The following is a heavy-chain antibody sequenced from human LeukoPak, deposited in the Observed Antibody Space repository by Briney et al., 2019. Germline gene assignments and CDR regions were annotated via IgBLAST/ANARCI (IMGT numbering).Heavy chain of an antibody. V-gene: IGHV5-51*01. CDR1: GYSFTTYW. Sequence: GESLKISCKTSGYSFTTYWIAWVRQVPGKGLEWVGIMYPGDSDTRYSPSFQGQVTISADKSVSTAYLQWNSLRASDTAIYYCVRLQWEWVLQRYNWFDAWGQGTRVTVSS. CDR2: MYPGDSDT. D-gene: IGHD1-26*01. J-gene: IGHJ5*01. CDR3: VRLQWEWVLQRYNWFDA.